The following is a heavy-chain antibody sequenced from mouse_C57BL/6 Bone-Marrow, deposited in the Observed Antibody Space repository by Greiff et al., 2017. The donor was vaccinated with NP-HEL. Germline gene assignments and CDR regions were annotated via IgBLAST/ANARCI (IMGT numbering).Heavy chain of an antibody. D-gene: IGHD1-1*01. CDR3: ARRDFYCYGSRTGFAY. CDR1: GYTFTDYY. V-gene: IGHV1-19*01. Sequence: VQLQQSGPVLVKPGASVKMSCKASGYTFTDYYMNWVKQSHGKSLEWIGVINPYNGGTSYNQKFKGKATLTVDKSSSTAYMELNSLTSEDSAVYYCARRDFYCYGSRTGFAYWGQGTLVTVSA. CDR2: INPYNGGT. J-gene: IGHJ3*01.